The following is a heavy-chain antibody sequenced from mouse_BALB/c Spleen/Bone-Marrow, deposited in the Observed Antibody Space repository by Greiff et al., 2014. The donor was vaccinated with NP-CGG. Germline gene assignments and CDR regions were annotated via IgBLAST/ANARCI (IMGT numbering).Heavy chain of an antibody. CDR2: IRNKANGYTT. D-gene: IGHD2-1*01. Sequence: EVQGVESGGGLVQPGGSLRLSCATSGFTFTDYYMSWVRQPPGKALEWLGFIRNKANGYTTEYSASVKGRFTISRDNSQSILYLQMNTLRAVDSATYYCARDKNYGSYWYFDVWGAGTTVTVSS. CDR1: GFTFTDYY. J-gene: IGHJ1*01. CDR3: ARDKNYGSYWYFDV. V-gene: IGHV7-3*02.